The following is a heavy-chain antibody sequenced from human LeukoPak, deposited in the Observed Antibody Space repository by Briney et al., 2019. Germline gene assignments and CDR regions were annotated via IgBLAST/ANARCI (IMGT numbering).Heavy chain of an antibody. V-gene: IGHV3-66*02. CDR1: GFTVSSNY. CDR2: IYSGGST. Sequence: GGSLRLSCAASGFTVSSNYMSWVRQAPGKGLEWVSVIYSGGSTYYADSVKGRFTISRDNSKNTLYLQMNSLRAEDTAVYYCARGQTHDVGAFDIWGQGTMVTVSS. J-gene: IGHJ3*02. CDR3: ARGQTHDVGAFDI.